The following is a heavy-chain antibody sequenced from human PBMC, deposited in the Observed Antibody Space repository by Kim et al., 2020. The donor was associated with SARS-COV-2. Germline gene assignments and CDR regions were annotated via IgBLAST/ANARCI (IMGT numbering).Heavy chain of an antibody. D-gene: IGHD3-10*01. V-gene: IGHV1-69*13. Sequence: SVKVSCKASGGTFSSYAISWVRQAPGQGLEWMGGIIPIFGTANYAQKFQGRVTITADESTSTAYMELSSLRSEDTAVYYCARDLQYGAITMVRGAEGGYGMDVWGQGTTVTVSS. CDR3: ARDLQYGAITMVRGAEGGYGMDV. CDR2: IIPIFGTA. J-gene: IGHJ6*02. CDR1: GGTFSSYA.